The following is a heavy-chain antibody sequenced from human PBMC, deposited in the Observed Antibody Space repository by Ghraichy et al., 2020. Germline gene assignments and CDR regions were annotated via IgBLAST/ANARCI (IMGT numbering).Heavy chain of an antibody. Sequence: SETLSLTCAVYGGSFSGYYWSWIRQPPGKGLEWIGEINHSGSTNYNPSLKSRVTISVDTSKNQFSLKLSSVTAADTAVYYCARGLRGMVAGFYYYYGMDVWGQGTTVTVSS. J-gene: IGHJ6*02. CDR2: INHSGST. D-gene: IGHD6-19*01. CDR1: GGSFSGYY. V-gene: IGHV4-34*01. CDR3: ARGLRGMVAGFYYYYGMDV.